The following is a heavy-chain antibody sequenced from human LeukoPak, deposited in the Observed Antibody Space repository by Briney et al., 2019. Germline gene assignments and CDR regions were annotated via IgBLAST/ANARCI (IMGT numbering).Heavy chain of an antibody. V-gene: IGHV3-21*04. CDR2: ISSSSSYI. CDR1: GFTFSSYS. J-gene: IGHJ4*02. Sequence: PGGSLRLSCAASGFTFSSYSMNWVRQAPGKGLEWVSSISSSSSYIYYADSVKGRFTISRDNAKNSLYLQMNSLRTEDTALYYCANDEMVRGVNAPRYWGQGTLVTVSS. CDR3: ANDEMVRGVNAPRY. D-gene: IGHD3-10*01.